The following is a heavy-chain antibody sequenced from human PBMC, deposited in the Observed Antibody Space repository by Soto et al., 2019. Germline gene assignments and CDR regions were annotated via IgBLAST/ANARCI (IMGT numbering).Heavy chain of an antibody. V-gene: IGHV4-31*03. CDR3: ARELYCGGGSCYSGAFDM. J-gene: IGHJ3*02. CDR2: ISHSGST. CDR1: GGSITSCTYY. Sequence: SETLSLTCTVSGGSITSCTYYWSWIRQHPGKGLEWIGYISHSGSTYHNPSLKSRVAISIDTSKNQFSLKLNSVTAADTAVYYCARELYCGGGSCYSGAFDMWGQGTKVTVSS. D-gene: IGHD2-15*01.